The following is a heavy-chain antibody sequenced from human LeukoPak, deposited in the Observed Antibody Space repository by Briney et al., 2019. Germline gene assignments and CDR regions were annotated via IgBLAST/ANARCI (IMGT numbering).Heavy chain of an antibody. CDR2: ISSSSGYI. D-gene: IGHD6-13*01. V-gene: IGHV3-21*01. CDR1: GFTVSSNY. J-gene: IGHJ6*03. Sequence: GGSLRLSCAASGFTVSSNYMSWVRQAPGKGLEWVSFISSSSGYIYYADSVKGRFTISRDNAKNSLYLLMNSLRAEDTAVYYCATVIAYRGYMDVWGKGTTVTVSS. CDR3: ATVIAYRGYMDV.